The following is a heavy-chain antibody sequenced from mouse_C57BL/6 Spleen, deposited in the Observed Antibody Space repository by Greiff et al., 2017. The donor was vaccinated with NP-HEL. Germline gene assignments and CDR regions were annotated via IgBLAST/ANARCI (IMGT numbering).Heavy chain of an antibody. CDR2: IHPNSGST. J-gene: IGHJ4*01. CDR3: ARLYYYGSSSPYAMDY. V-gene: IGHV1-64*01. Sequence: VQLQQPGAELVKPGASVKLSCKASGYTFTSYWMHWVKQRPGQGLEWIGMIHPNSGSTNYNEKFKSKATLTVDKSSSTAYMQLSSLTSEDSAVYYCARLYYYGSSSPYAMDYWGQGTSVTVSS. CDR1: GYTFTSYW. D-gene: IGHD1-1*01.